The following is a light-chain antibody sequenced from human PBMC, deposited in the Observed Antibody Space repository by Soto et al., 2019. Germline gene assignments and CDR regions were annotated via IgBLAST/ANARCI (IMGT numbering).Light chain of an antibody. CDR3: QNYNNYPLN. Sequence: DIQITQSPSTLSASVVDRVTITFLASESVGEWLAWYQQKPGKAPKALISHASSLESGVPSRFSGSGSGTDFTLTISSLQPDDFATYYCQNYNNYPLNFGGGTKVDIK. CDR1: ESVGEW. J-gene: IGKJ4*01. CDR2: HAS. V-gene: IGKV1-5*01.